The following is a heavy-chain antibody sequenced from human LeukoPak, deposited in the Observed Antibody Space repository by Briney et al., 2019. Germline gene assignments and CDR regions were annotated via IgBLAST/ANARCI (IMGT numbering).Heavy chain of an antibody. J-gene: IGHJ4*02. V-gene: IGHV4-34*01. CDR2: INHSGST. CDR1: DGSITNYD. CDR3: ARGVIRAVAVLGY. D-gene: IGHD6-19*01. Sequence: SETLSLTCTVSDGSITNYDWSWIRQPPGKGLEWIGEINHSGSTNYNPSLKSRVTISVDTSKNQFSVKLRSVTAADTAMYYCARGVIRAVAVLGYWGQGTLVTVSS.